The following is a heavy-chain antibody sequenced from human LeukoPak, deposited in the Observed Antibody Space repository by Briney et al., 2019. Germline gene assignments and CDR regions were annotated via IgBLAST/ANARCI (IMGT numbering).Heavy chain of an antibody. V-gene: IGHV3-48*02. J-gene: IGHJ3*01. CDR3: AREDDAWGPNTFNV. CDR2: IDSTSRNI. Sequence: GGFLRLSCAASGFSFSEYAMNWVRQAPGKGLQWISYIDSTSRNIYYGDSVKGRFTVSRDNAKNSLHLQLNSLRDEDTALYYCAREDDAWGPNTFNVWGQGAMVTVSS. D-gene: IGHD7-27*01. CDR1: GFSFSEYA.